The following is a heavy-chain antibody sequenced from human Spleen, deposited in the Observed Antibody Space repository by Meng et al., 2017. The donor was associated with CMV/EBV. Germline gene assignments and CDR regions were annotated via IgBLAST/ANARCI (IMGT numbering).Heavy chain of an antibody. D-gene: IGHD6-13*01. J-gene: IGHJ4*02. CDR3: VRDGDSSNWPLNY. CDR1: GFMFSDYG. Sequence: QVHLAGSGGGVVQPGRSLRLSCAVSGFMFSDYGMHWVRQAPGKAPEWVAFILKDGSDKFYRDSVKGRFTISRDPGKNTLYLQMDSLRPEDTAIYYCVRDGDSSNWPLNYWGQGTLVTVSS. V-gene: IGHV3-30*03. CDR2: ILKDGSDK.